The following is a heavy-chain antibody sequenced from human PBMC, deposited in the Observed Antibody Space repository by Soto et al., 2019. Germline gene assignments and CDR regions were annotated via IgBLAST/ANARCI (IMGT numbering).Heavy chain of an antibody. V-gene: IGHV4-38-2*02. J-gene: IGHJ4*02. CDR3: ARVAFGPIDY. CDR2: MYHSGPT. Sequence: SETLSLTCTVSNYSISSGYYWGWIRQSPGEGLEWIVSMYHSGPTYYNPSLKSRVTLSIDTSKNQFSLKLTSVTSADTAVYFCARVAFGPIDYWGQGTLVTSPQ. D-gene: IGHD3-16*01. CDR1: NYSISSGYY.